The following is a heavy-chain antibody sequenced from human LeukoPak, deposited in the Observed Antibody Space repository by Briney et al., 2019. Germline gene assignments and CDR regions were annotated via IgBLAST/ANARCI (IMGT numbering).Heavy chain of an antibody. CDR2: ISSNGGST. CDR1: GFTFSSYA. J-gene: IGHJ4*02. D-gene: IGHD2-8*01. CDR3: ARSPYCTNGVCYNRGYYYFDY. Sequence: GGSLRLSCAASGFTFSSYAMHWVRQAPGKGLGYVSAISSNGGSTYYANSMKGRFTISRDNSKNTLYLQMGSLRAEDMAVYYCARSPYCTNGVCYNRGYYYFDYRGQGTPVTVSS. V-gene: IGHV3-64*01.